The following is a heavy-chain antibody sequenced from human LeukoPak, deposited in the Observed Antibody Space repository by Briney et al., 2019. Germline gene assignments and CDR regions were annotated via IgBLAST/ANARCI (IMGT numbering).Heavy chain of an antibody. J-gene: IGHJ4*02. D-gene: IGHD1-26*01. V-gene: IGHV3-48*01. CDR2: ISSSSSTI. CDR3: ARVSRGSYYVEGYFDY. CDR1: GFTFSSYS. Sequence: GGSLRLSCAASGFTFSSYSMNWVRQAPGKGLEWLSYISSSSSTIYYADSVKGRFTISRDNAKNSLYLQMNSLRAEDTAVYYCARVSRGSYYVEGYFDYWGQGTLVTVSS.